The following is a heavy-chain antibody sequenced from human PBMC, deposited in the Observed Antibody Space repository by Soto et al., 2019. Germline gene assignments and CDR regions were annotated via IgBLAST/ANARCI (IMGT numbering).Heavy chain of an antibody. D-gene: IGHD3-3*01. CDR3: ARVADYDVWSGYYKPYYFDY. J-gene: IGHJ4*02. V-gene: IGHV4-38-2*01. Sequence: SETLSLTCAVPGYSIRSGYYWGWIRQAPGKGLDYIGSMYHSGSTDYNPSLKSRVTISVDTSKNQFSLRLSSVTATDTAVYYCARVADYDVWSGYYKPYYFDYWGQGTLVTVSS. CDR1: GYSIRSGYY. CDR2: MYHSGST.